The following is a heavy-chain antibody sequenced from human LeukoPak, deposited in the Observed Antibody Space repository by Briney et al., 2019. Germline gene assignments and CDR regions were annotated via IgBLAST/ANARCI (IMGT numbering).Heavy chain of an antibody. CDR1: GFTFSSYA. D-gene: IGHD6-13*01. CDR2: ISGTGDKT. V-gene: IGHV3-23*01. Sequence: GGSLRLSCAASGFTFSSYAMSWVRQAPGKGLEWVSAISGTGDKTYYADSVRGGFTISRDNSKNTVYLQMNSLRAEDTAVYYCARGYGSLSTWGQGTLVTVSS. CDR3: ARGYGSLST. J-gene: IGHJ4*02.